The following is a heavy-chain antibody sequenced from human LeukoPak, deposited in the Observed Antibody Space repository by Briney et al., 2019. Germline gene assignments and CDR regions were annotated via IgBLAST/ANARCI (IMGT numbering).Heavy chain of an antibody. J-gene: IGHJ4*02. CDR3: ARQAGDY. V-gene: IGHV4-61*10. CDR1: GGSISSGSYY. CDR2: IYYSGST. Sequence: SETLSLTCTVSGGSISSGSYYWSWIRQPAGKGLEWIGYIYYSGSTNYNPSLKSRVTISLDTSKSQFPLQLSSVTAADTAVYYCARQAGDYWGQGTLVTVSS.